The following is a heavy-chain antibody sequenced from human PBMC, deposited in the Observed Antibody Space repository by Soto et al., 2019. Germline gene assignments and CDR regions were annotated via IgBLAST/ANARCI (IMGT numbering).Heavy chain of an antibody. V-gene: IGHV3-23*01. CDR2: ISGSVGST. Sequence: GGSLRLSCAASGFTFSSYAMSWVRQAPGKGLEWVSAISGSVGSTYYADSVKGRFTISRDNSKNTLYLQMNSLRAEDTAVYYCPKDGSGGWLQSIDYWGQGTLVTVSS. CDR1: GFTFSSYA. CDR3: PKDGSGGWLQSIDY. J-gene: IGHJ4*02. D-gene: IGHD3-16*01.